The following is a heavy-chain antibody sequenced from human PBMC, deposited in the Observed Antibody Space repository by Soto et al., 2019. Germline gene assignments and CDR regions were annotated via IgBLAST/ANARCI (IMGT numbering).Heavy chain of an antibody. D-gene: IGHD5-18*01. CDR3: ARDRGRQLWFRPDAFDI. CDR1: GYTFTSYG. CDR2: ISAYNGNT. V-gene: IGHV1-18*01. J-gene: IGHJ3*02. Sequence: QVPLVQSGAEVKKPGASVKVSCKASGYTFTSYGISWVRQAPGQGLEWMGWISAYNGNTNYAQKLQGRVTMTTDTSTSTAYMELRSLRSDDTAVYYCARDRGRQLWFRPDAFDIWGQGTMVTVSS.